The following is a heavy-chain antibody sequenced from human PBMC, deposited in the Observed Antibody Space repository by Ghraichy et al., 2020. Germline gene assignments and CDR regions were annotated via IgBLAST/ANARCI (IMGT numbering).Heavy chain of an antibody. D-gene: IGHD5-12*01. J-gene: IGHJ4*02. Sequence: SETLSLTCTVSGASISSGGYYWSWIRQHPGKGLEWIGYIYYGGSTYYNPSLKSRLTISVDTSKNQVSLKLSSVIAADTAVYYCAAGTDIVATIVYWGQGTLVTVSS. CDR3: AAGTDIVATIVY. CDR2: IYYGGST. CDR1: GASISSGGYY. V-gene: IGHV4-31*02.